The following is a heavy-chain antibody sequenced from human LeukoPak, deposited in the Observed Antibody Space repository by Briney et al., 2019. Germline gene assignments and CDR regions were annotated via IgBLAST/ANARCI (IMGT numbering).Heavy chain of an antibody. D-gene: IGHD1-26*01. CDR1: GGSISGDY. CDR2: INTSGNT. V-gene: IGHV4-4*07. CDR3: ARGWGYMDV. J-gene: IGHJ6*03. Sequence: SETLSLTXTVSGGSISGDYWSWIRQPAGKGLERIGRINTSGNTNYNPSLKSRVTMSVDTSKNQFSLKLSSVTAADTAVYYCARGWGYMDVWGRGTTVTVSS.